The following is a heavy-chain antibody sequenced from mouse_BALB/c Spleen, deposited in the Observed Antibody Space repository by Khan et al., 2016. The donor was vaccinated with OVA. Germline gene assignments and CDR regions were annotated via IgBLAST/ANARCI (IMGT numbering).Heavy chain of an antibody. CDR3: ARVYGGDFDY. CDR2: ISYSGNT. J-gene: IGHJ2*01. CDR1: GYSITSDYA. V-gene: IGHV3-2*02. D-gene: IGHD2-10*02. Sequence: EVQLQESGPGLVKPSQSLSLTCTVTGYSITSDYAWNWIRQFPGNKLEWLGYISYSGNTKYNPSLKSLISVTRDTSKNQFFLQLNSVTTEDTATYYCARVYGGDFDYWGQGTTLTVSS.